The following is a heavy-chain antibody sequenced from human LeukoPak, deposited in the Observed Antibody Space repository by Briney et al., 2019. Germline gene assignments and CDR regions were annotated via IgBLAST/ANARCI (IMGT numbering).Heavy chain of an antibody. V-gene: IGHV1-2*02. Sequence: GASVKVSCKASEYTFTGHYMHWVRQAPGQGLEWMGWINPNSGGTNYAQKFQGRVTMTRDTSISTAYMELSRLRSDDTAVYYCARPGYYGSGSWFDPWGQGTLVTVSS. CDR3: ARPGYYGSGSWFDP. D-gene: IGHD3-10*01. J-gene: IGHJ5*02. CDR2: INPNSGGT. CDR1: EYTFTGHY.